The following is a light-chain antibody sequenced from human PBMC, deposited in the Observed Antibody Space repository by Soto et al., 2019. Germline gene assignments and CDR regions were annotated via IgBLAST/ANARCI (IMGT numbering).Light chain of an antibody. J-gene: IGKJ5*01. CDR2: KAS. Sequence: DIQMTQSPSTLSAFAGDRVTITCRASQSISNWLAWYQQKPGKAPKLLIYKASSLESGVPSRFSGSGSGTDFTLTISSLEPEDSAVYYCQQRHMLPITFGQGTLLEI. CDR1: QSISNW. CDR3: QQRHMLPIT. V-gene: IGKV1-5*03.